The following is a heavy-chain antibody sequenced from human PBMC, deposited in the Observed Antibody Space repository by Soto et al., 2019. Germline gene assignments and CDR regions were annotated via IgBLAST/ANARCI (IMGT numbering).Heavy chain of an antibody. CDR2: IIPIFGTA. CDR3: ARESGSYYFWFDP. V-gene: IGHV1-69*13. J-gene: IGHJ5*02. CDR1: GGTFSSYA. D-gene: IGHD1-26*01. Sequence: SVKVSCKASGGTFSSYAISWVRQAPGQVLEWMGGIIPIFGTASYAQKFQGRVTITADESTSTAYMELSSLRSEDTAVYYCARESGSYYFWFDPWGQGTLVTVSS.